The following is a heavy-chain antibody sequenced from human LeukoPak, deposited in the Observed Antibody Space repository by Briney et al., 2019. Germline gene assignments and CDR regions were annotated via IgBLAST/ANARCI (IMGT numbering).Heavy chain of an antibody. Sequence: PGGSLRLSCAGSGCTFSNYAMSWVRQAPGKGLEWVSAISASGDTTNYADSVKGRFAISRDNSKNTLYLQMNRLRVEDTAVYYCANGIFLPYFDYWGQGTLVTLSS. CDR1: GCTFSNYA. CDR3: ANGIFLPYFDY. CDR2: ISASGDTT. V-gene: IGHV3-23*01. D-gene: IGHD2-15*01. J-gene: IGHJ4*02.